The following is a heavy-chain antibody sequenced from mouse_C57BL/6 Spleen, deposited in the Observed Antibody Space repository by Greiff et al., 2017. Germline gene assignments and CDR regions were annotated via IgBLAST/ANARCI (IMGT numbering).Heavy chain of an antibody. D-gene: IGHD2-3*01. Sequence: EVQLVESGPELVKPGASVKISFKASGYSFTGYYMNWVKQSPEKSLEWIGEINPSTGGTTYNQKFKAKATLTVDKSSSTAYMQLKSLTSEDSAVYYCATPYDGYCPLGYWGQATTLAVST. CDR3: ATPYDGYCPLGY. J-gene: IGHJ2*01. CDR2: INPSTGGT. V-gene: IGHV1-42*01. CDR1: GYSFTGYY.